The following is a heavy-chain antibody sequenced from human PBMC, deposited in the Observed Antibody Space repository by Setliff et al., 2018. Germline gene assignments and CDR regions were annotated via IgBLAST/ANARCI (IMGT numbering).Heavy chain of an antibody. CDR2: INDSGST. Sequence: PSETLSLTCAVYGGSLSGNYWSWIRQPPGKGLEWIGEINDSGSTNYNSSLKSRVTILEDTSRNQFFLKLSSVTAADTALYYCARALYAPVGPKDNWFDPWGQGTLVTVSS. V-gene: IGHV4-34*01. D-gene: IGHD1-26*01. CDR3: ARALYAPVGPKDNWFDP. CDR1: GGSLSGNY. J-gene: IGHJ5*02.